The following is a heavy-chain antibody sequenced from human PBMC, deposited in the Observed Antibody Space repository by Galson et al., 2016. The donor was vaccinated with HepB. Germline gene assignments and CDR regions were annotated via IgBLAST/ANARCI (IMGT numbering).Heavy chain of an antibody. D-gene: IGHD2-2*01. CDR2: ISGDGAP. CDR3: ARDRGFYGSTWD. Sequence: SLRLSCAASGFTFSSYAMSWVRQAPGKGLEWVSSISGDGAPYYVDSMKGRFTISRDNSKDTLYLQMISLSAEDTAVYYCARDRGFYGSTWDWGQGTLVTVSS. V-gene: IGHV3-23*01. CDR1: GFTFSSYA. J-gene: IGHJ4*02.